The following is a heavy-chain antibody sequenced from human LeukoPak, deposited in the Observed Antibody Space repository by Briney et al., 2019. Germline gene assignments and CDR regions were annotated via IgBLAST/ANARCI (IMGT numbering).Heavy chain of an antibody. D-gene: IGHD6-6*01. Sequence: SVKVSCKASGGTFSSYAISRVRQAPGQGLEWMGGIIPIFGTANYAQKFQGRVTITADESTSTAYMELSSLRSEDTAVYYCAGYSSSSPAMDFWGQGTTVTVSS. J-gene: IGHJ6*02. CDR3: AGYSSSSPAMDF. CDR2: IIPIFGTA. V-gene: IGHV1-69*13. CDR1: GGTFSSYA.